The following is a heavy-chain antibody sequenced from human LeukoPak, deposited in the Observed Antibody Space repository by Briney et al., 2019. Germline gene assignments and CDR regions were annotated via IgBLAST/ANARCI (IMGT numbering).Heavy chain of an antibody. J-gene: IGHJ5*02. CDR1: GYTFTSYY. CDR3: ARDATRDGSENWFDP. Sequence: ASVKVSCKASGYTFTSYYMHWVRQAPGQGLGWMGIINPSGGSTSYAQKFQGRVTMTRDTSTSTVYMELSSLRSEDTAVYYCARDATRDGSENWFDPWGQGTLVTVSS. CDR2: INPSGGST. V-gene: IGHV1-46*01. D-gene: IGHD5-24*01.